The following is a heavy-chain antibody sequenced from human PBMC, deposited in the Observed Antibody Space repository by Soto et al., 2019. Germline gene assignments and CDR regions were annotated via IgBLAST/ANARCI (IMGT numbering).Heavy chain of an antibody. J-gene: IGHJ6*02. CDR1: GYRFTSYW. CDR3: ATSDCSGGSCSSYYYYGMDV. Sequence: GESLKISCKGSGYRFTSYWISWVRQMPGKGLEWMGKIDPTDSYTNHSPSFQGHVTISADKSISTAYLQWSSLKASDTAMYYYATSDCSGGSCSSYYYYGMDVWGQGTTVTVSS. V-gene: IGHV5-10-1*01. D-gene: IGHD2-15*01. CDR2: IDPTDSYT.